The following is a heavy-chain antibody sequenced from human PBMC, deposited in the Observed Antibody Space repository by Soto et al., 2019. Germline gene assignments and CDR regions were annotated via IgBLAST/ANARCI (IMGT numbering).Heavy chain of an antibody. CDR1: GLTFSSYA. J-gene: IGHJ4*02. D-gene: IGHD2-21*01. Sequence: EVQLLESGGGLVQPGGSLRLSCAASGLTFSSYAMSWVRRAPRKGLEWVSTISGSGGSTYYADSVKGRFTISRDNSKSTLYLQMNSLRAEDTVVYYCANQRNWEAYCGGDCYFDYWGQGALVTVSS. V-gene: IGHV3-23*01. CDR3: ANQRNWEAYCGGDCYFDY. CDR2: ISGSGGST.